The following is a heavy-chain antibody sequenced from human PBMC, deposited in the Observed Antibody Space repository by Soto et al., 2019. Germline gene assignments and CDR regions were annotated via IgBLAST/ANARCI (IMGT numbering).Heavy chain of an antibody. CDR3: ARGKWGYCGGDCSPFDY. CDR2: IFYSGST. Sequence: SETLSLTCTVSGGSISSYYWSWIRQPPGKGLEWIGNIFYSGSTNYNPSLKSRVTISVDTSKNQFSLKLSSVTAADTAVYYCARGKWGYCGGDCSPFDYWGQGTLVTVSS. D-gene: IGHD2-21*02. CDR1: GGSISSYY. J-gene: IGHJ4*02. V-gene: IGHV4-59*01.